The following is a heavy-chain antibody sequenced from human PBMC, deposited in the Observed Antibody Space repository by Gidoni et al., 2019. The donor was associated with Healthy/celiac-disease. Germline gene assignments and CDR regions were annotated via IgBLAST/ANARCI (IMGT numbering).Heavy chain of an antibody. D-gene: IGHD4-17*01. CDR2: ISGSGGST. V-gene: IGHV3-23*01. J-gene: IGHJ3*02. CDR3: AKDIFTNGDYGTDAFDI. CDR1: GFTFSSYA. Sequence: EVQLLESGGGLVQPGGSLRLSCAASGFTFSSYAMSWVRQAPGKGLEWVSAISGSGGSTYYADSVKGRFTISRDNSKNTLYLQMNSLRAEDTAVYYCAKDIFTNGDYGTDAFDIWGQGTMVTVSS.